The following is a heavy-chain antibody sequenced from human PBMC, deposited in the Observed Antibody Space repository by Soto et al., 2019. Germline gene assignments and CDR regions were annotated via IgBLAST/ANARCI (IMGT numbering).Heavy chain of an antibody. CDR3: AREGYCSSGSCSFDGFDI. D-gene: IGHD2-15*01. V-gene: IGHV1-69*01. CDR1: GDTFSTFA. Sequence: VQLVQSGAEVKRPGSSVKVSCKASGDTFSTFAITWVRQAPGQGLEWLGGIIPMFGSTKYAQNFQGGVTITADESTSTAYMELSSLRSEDTAVYYCAREGYCSSGSCSFDGFDIWGQGTMVTVSS. CDR2: IIPMFGST. J-gene: IGHJ3*02.